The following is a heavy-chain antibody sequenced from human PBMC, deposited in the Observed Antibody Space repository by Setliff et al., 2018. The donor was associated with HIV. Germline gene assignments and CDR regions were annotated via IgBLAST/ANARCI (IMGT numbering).Heavy chain of an antibody. J-gene: IGHJ3*01. CDR3: AKLDYYDFSGSWARKAAIDF. V-gene: IGHV3-48*03. CDR1: GFNFRNYE. Sequence: LRLSCAASGFNFRNYEMNWVRQAPGKGLEWISTISDSGNTRYYADSVKGRFTISRDNAKKSLYMEMNSLRAEDTTVYYCAKLDYYDFSGSWARKAAIDFWGQGTMVTVSS. CDR2: ISDSGNTR. D-gene: IGHD3-22*01.